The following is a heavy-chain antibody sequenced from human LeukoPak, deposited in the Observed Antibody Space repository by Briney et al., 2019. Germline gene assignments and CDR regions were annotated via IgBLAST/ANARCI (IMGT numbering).Heavy chain of an antibody. CDR3: AGDRWRGAPDYFDC. D-gene: IGHD1-26*01. Sequence: PGTSLRLSCAASGFSLTHDAIHWVRQAPGKGLEWVAVVSKDTVTKFYRDSVKGRFTVSTDSSKNIVYLQMTGLRSEDTAVYYCAGDRWRGAPDYFDCWGQGTLVTVSS. CDR2: VSKDTVTK. CDR1: GFSLTHDA. V-gene: IGHV3-30*03. J-gene: IGHJ4*02.